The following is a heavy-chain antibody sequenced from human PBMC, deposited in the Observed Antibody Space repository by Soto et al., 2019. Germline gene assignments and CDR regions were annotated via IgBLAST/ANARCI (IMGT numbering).Heavy chain of an antibody. CDR2: INPHSGGT. D-gene: IGHD5-12*01. V-gene: IGHV1-2*02. Sequence: ASVKDSCKASGYTFTGYYMHWVRQAPGQGLEWMGWINPHSGGTNYAQKFQGRVTMTRDTSISTAYMELSRLRSDDTAVYYCAREGGSPESDFDYWGQGTLVTVSS. CDR3: AREGGSPESDFDY. J-gene: IGHJ4*02. CDR1: GYTFTGYY.